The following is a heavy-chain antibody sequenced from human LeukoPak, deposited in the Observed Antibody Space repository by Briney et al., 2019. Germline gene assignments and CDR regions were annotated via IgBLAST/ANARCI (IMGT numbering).Heavy chain of an antibody. CDR1: GVSISHSY. J-gene: IGHJ6*02. CDR2: IYSSGTT. V-gene: IGHV4-4*07. Sequence: SETLSLTCTVSGVSISHSYWSWIRQPAGKGLEWIGRIYSSGTTNYNPSLKSRVTMSVDTSRKQFSLKLSSVTAADTAVYYCARANDYVGVWGQGTTVTVSS. D-gene: IGHD5-12*01. CDR3: ARANDYVGV.